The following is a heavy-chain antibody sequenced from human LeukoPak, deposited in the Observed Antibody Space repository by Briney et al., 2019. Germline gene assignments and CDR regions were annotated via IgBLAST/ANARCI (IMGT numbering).Heavy chain of an antibody. Sequence: GGSLRLSCAASGFTFSSHEMNWVLQAPGKGLEWVSYIGSGGTTISYADSVKGRFTISRDNAMNSLYLQMNSLRAEDTAVYYCAREYSGVFDYWGRGTLVTVSS. CDR2: IGSGGTTI. CDR1: GFTFSSHE. CDR3: AREYSGVFDY. D-gene: IGHD5-12*01. V-gene: IGHV3-48*03. J-gene: IGHJ4*02.